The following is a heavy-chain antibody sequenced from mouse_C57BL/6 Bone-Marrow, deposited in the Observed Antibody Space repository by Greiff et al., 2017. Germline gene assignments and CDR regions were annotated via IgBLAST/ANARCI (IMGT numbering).Heavy chain of an antibody. Sequence: VKLMESGAELVRPGTSVKMSCKASGYTFTNYWIGWAKQRPGHGLEWIGDIYPGGGYTNYNEKFKGKATLTADKSSSTAYMQFSSLTSEDSAIYYCARSEDYDKYFDVWGTGTTVTVSS. CDR2: IYPGGGYT. D-gene: IGHD2-4*01. V-gene: IGHV1-63*01. J-gene: IGHJ1*03. CDR3: ARSEDYDKYFDV. CDR1: GYTFTNYW.